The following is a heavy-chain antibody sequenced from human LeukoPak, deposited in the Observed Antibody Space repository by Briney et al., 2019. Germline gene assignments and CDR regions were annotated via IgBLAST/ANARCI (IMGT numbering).Heavy chain of an antibody. J-gene: IGHJ4*02. CDR2: IASDGSST. D-gene: IGHD5-18*01. CDR3: ARDLRLWRRGDPGY. V-gene: IGHV3-74*01. Sequence: PGGSLRLSCAASGFTFSSYWMNWVRQAPGKGLVWVSRIASDGSSTTYADSVKGRFSISRDNSKNTLYLQMNSLRAEDTAVYYCARDLRLWRRGDPGYWGQGTLVTVSS. CDR1: GFTFSSYW.